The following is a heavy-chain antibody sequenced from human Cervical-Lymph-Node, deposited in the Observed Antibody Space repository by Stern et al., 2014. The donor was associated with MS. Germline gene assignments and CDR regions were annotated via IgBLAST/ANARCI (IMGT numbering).Heavy chain of an antibody. CDR3: ARAKSIAVAATPGFDY. Sequence: QVQLVESGAEVKKPGSSVKVSCKASGGTFSSYAISWVRQAPGQGLEWMGGIIPIFGTANYAQKFQGRVTITADESTSTAYMELSSLRSEDTAVYYCARAKSIAVAATPGFDYWGQGTLVTVSS. V-gene: IGHV1-69*01. CDR2: IIPIFGTA. J-gene: IGHJ4*02. CDR1: GGTFSSYA. D-gene: IGHD6-19*01.